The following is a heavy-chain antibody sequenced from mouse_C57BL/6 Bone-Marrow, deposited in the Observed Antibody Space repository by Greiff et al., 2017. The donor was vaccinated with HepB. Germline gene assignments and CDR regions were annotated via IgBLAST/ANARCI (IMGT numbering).Heavy chain of an antibody. CDR3: ARHGASYYYGSSPWFAY. CDR2: FYPGSGSI. Sequence: VQLQQSGAELVKPGASVKLSCKASGYTFTEYTIHWVKQRSGQGLEWIGWFYPGSGSIKYNEKFKDKATLTADNSSSTVYMELSRLTSEDSAVYFCARHGASYYYGSSPWFAYWGQGTLVTVSA. CDR1: GYTFTEYT. D-gene: IGHD1-1*01. V-gene: IGHV1-62-2*01. J-gene: IGHJ3*01.